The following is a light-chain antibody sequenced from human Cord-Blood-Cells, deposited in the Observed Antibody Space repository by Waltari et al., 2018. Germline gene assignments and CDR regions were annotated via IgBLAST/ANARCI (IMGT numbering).Light chain of an antibody. CDR3: QQYDNLPYT. CDR1: QDISNY. V-gene: IGKV1-33*01. J-gene: IGKJ2*01. Sequence: DIQMTQSPSSLSASVADTVTTTCQASQDISNYLNWYQQKPGKAPKLLIYDASNLETGVPSRFSGSGSGTDFTFTISSLQPEDIATYYCQQYDNLPYTFGQGTKLEIK. CDR2: DAS.